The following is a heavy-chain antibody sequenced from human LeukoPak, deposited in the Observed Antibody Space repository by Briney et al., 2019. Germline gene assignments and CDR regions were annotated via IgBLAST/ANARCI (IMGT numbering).Heavy chain of an antibody. CDR3: ARLAAAAADY. V-gene: IGHV4-59*01. CDR1: GGSISGYY. J-gene: IGHJ4*02. CDR2: IYYSGIT. Sequence: PSETLSLTCIVSGGSISGYYWTWIRQPPGKGLEWIGYIYYSGITNYNPSLKSRVTISVDTSKNQFSLKLSSVTAADTAVYYCARLAAAAADYWGQGTLVTVSS. D-gene: IGHD6-13*01.